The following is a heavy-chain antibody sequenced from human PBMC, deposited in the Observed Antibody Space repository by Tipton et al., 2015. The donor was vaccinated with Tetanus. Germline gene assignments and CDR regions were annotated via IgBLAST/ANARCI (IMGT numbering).Heavy chain of an antibody. J-gene: IGHJ6*02. V-gene: IGHV4-61*01. D-gene: IGHD2-15*01. CDR3: ARGDIVVVVAATVYYYYGMDV. CDR2: IYYSEST. CDR1: GGSVSSGSYY. Sequence: TLSLTCTVSGGSVSSGSYYWSWIRQPPGKGLEWIGYIYYSESTNYNPSLKSRVTISVDTSKNQFSLKLSSVTAADTAVYYCARGDIVVVVAATVYYYYGMDVWGQGTTVTVSS.